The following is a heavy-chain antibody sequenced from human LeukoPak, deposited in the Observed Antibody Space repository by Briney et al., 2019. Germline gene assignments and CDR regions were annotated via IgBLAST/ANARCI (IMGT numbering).Heavy chain of an antibody. CDR2: ISSSGSSI. Sequence: GGSLRLSCSASGFTFSSYEMNWVRQAPEKGLEWVSYISSSGSSIFYADSVQGRFTISRDNAKNSLYLQMNSLRAEDTAVYYCVRDKNVATGPRVLFDYWGQGSLVTVSS. D-gene: IGHD1-1*01. CDR3: VRDKNVATGPRVLFDY. J-gene: IGHJ4*02. V-gene: IGHV3-48*03. CDR1: GFTFSSYE.